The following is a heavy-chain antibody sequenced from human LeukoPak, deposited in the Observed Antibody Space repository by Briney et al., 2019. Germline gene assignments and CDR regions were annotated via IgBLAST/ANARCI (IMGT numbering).Heavy chain of an antibody. CDR2: INHSGST. V-gene: IGHV4-34*01. J-gene: IGHJ4*02. Sequence: PSETLSPTCAVYGGSFSGYYWSWIRQPPGKGLEWIGEINHSGSTNYNPSLKSRVTISVDTSKNQFSLKLSSVTAADTAVYYCARGRDASRDYDPFDYWGQGTLVTVSS. CDR3: ARGRDASRDYDPFDY. CDR1: GGSFSGYY. D-gene: IGHD3-3*01.